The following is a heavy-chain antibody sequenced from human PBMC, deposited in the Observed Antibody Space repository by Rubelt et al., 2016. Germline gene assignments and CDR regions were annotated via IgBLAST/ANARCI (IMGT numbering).Heavy chain of an antibody. V-gene: IGHV3-15*06. CDR3: TTGGIAGTGPSPHDDY. D-gene: IGHD6-19*01. Sequence: VQLQLWGAGLLKPSETLSLTCAVYGGSFSGYYWSWIRQAPGKGLEWVACIKSKSSGEATNYAAPVKGRFTISTDDSKSTVYRQMNSLKTEDTALSYCTTGGIAGTGPSPHDDYWGQGTLVTVSS. CDR1: GGSFSGYY. CDR2: IKSKSSGEAT. J-gene: IGHJ4*02.